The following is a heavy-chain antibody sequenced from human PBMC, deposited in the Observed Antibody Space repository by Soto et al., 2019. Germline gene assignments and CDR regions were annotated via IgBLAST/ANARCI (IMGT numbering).Heavy chain of an antibody. Sequence: ESGGGLVQPGGSLRLSCAASGFTFSSYNMNWVRQAPGKGLEWVSYISSSSSSIYYADSVKGRFTISRDNAKNSLYLQMDSLRVEDTAVYYCASGRPVDYWGQGTLVTVSS. CDR3: ASGRPVDY. D-gene: IGHD6-6*01. J-gene: IGHJ4*02. CDR1: GFTFSSYN. CDR2: ISSSSSSI. V-gene: IGHV3-48*01.